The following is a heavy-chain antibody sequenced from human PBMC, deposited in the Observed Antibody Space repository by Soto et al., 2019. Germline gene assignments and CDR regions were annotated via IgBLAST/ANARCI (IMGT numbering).Heavy chain of an antibody. CDR1: GFTINDYY. CDR3: ARDPVTAY. J-gene: IGHJ4*02. V-gene: IGHV3-7*03. CDR2: IKGDGSDP. Sequence: GGSVRLSCATSGFTINDYYISWVRQVPGKGLEWVGNIKGDGSDPHYVDSVKGRFTISRDNAENLIYLQMNHLRVEDTARYYCARDPVTAYWGQGTPVTVSS.